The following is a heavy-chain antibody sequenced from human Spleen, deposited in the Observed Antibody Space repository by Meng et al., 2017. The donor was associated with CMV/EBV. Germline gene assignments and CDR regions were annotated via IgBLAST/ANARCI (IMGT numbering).Heavy chain of an antibody. Sequence: FSLTTDGVRVGWIRQPPGKALEWLAIIHWNDDKRYSPSLKRSLTITKDTSKNQVVLTRTNMDPVDTATYYCAHRRRVSLGTRRLEFDYWGQGTLVTVSS. CDR1: FSLTTDGVR. CDR2: IHWNDDK. V-gene: IGHV2-5*01. J-gene: IGHJ4*02. D-gene: IGHD1-1*01. CDR3: AHRRRVSLGTRRLEFDY.